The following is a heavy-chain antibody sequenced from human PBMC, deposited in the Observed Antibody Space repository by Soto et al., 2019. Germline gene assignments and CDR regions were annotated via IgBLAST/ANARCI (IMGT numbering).Heavy chain of an antibody. Sequence: SETLSLTCTVSGGSISSSSYYWGWIRQPPGKGLEWIGSIYYSGSTYYNPSLKSRVTISVDTSKNQFSLKLSSVTAADTAVYYCARLQWLVLDWFDPWGQGTLVTVSS. V-gene: IGHV4-39*01. CDR2: IYYSGST. D-gene: IGHD6-19*01. CDR1: GGSISSSSYY. J-gene: IGHJ5*02. CDR3: ARLQWLVLDWFDP.